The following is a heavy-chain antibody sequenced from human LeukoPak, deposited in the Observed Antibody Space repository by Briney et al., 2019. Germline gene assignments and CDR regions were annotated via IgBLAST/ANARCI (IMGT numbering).Heavy chain of an antibody. V-gene: IGHV3-48*01. J-gene: IGHJ3*02. D-gene: IGHD6-19*01. CDR3: ARDGSSGWFGDAFDI. CDR1: GFTFSSYS. Sequence: GGSLRLSCAASGFTFSSYSMNWVRQAPGKGLEWVSYISSSSSTIYYADSVKGRFTISRDNAKNSLYLQMNSLRAEDTAVYYCARDGSSGWFGDAFDIWGQGTMVTVSS. CDR2: ISSSSSTI.